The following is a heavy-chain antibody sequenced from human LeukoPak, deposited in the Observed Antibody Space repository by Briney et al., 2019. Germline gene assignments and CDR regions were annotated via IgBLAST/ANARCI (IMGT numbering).Heavy chain of an antibody. V-gene: IGHV4-59*01. CDR3: ARGIASYKG. CDR2: IYYSGST. Sequence: SETLSLTCAVYGGSFSGYYWSWIRQPPGKGLEWIGYIYYSGSTNYNPSLKSRVTISVDTSKNQFSLKLSSVTAADTAVYYCARGIASYKGWGQGTLVTVSS. CDR1: GGSFSGYY. J-gene: IGHJ4*02. D-gene: IGHD6-13*01.